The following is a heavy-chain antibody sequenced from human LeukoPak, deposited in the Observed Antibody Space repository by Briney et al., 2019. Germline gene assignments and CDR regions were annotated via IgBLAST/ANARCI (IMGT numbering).Heavy chain of an antibody. CDR3: AKSGGYGLIDY. D-gene: IGHD1-26*01. J-gene: IGHJ4*02. CDR1: GYSISSGYY. CDR2: IYSSGST. V-gene: IGHV4-38-2*02. Sequence: SETLSLTCTVSGYSISSGYYWGWIRQPPGKGLEWIGSIYSSGSTYYNASLQSRVTISIETSRNQISLRLNSVTAADTAMYYCAKSGGYGLIDYWGQGTLVTVSS.